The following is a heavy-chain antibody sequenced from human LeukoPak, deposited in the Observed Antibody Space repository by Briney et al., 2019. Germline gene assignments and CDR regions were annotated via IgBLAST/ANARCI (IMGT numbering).Heavy chain of an antibody. Sequence: GGSLRLSCAASGFTFSSYAMHWVRQAPGKGLEWVAVISYDGSNKYYADSVKSRFTISRDNSKNTLYLQMNSLRAEDTAVYYCARAEYSSGWYACYWGQGTLVTVSS. J-gene: IGHJ4*02. D-gene: IGHD6-19*01. V-gene: IGHV3-30*04. CDR1: GFTFSSYA. CDR2: ISYDGSNK. CDR3: ARAEYSSGWYACY.